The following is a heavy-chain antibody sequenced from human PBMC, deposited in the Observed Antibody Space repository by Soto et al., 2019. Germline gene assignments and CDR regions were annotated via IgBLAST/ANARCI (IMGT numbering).Heavy chain of an antibody. CDR2: LHRDGNT. V-gene: IGHV3-66*01. CDR3: ATRGE. J-gene: IGHJ4*02. Sequence: EVQLVEAGGGLVQPGGSLRLSCAASGLTVRSDFMSWVRQAPGKGLEWVSILHRDGNTYYANSVKGRFTISRDNSKNTLYLQMNSLRAEDTSVYYCATRGEWGQGTLVTVSS. D-gene: IGHD2-21*01. CDR1: GLTVRSDF.